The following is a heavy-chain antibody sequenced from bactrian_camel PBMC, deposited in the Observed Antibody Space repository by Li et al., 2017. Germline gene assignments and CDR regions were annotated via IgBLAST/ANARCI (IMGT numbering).Heavy chain of an antibody. V-gene: IGHV3S40*01. CDR3: AKAVSSSFVPDYNY. J-gene: IGHJ4*01. D-gene: IGHD6*01. Sequence: EVQLVESGGGLVQPGGSLRLSCAASGFTFTSGFTFSSYTLSWIRQAPGKGLEWVSAINSGGGSTYYADSVKGRFTISRDNAENTVSLDMNSLKTEDMAIYYCAKAVSSSFVPDYNYWGQGTQVTVS. CDR1: GFTFSSYT. CDR2: INSGGGST.